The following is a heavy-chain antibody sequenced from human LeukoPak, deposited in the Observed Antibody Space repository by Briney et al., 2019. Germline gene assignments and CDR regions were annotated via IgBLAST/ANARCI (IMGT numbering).Heavy chain of an antibody. D-gene: IGHD3-10*01. J-gene: IGHJ5*02. CDR2: INPNSGGT. CDR1: GYTFTGYY. CDR3: ARDRRSITMVRGVTKYNWFDP. Sequence: ASVKVSCEASGYTFTGYYMHWVRQAPGQGLEWMGWINPNSGGTNYAQKFQGRVTMTRDTSISTAYMELSRLRSDDTAVYYCARDRRSITMVRGVTKYNWFDPWGQGTLVTVSS. V-gene: IGHV1-2*02.